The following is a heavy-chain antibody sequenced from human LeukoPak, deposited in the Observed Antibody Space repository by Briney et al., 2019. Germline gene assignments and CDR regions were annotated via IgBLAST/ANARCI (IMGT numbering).Heavy chain of an antibody. J-gene: IGHJ6*03. CDR1: GYTFTSYY. CDR3: ARDPRSTSVPHYYYYYMDV. D-gene: IGHD2-2*01. V-gene: IGHV1-2*02. CDR2: INPSSGGT. Sequence: ASVKVSCKASGYTFTSYYMHWVRQAPGQGLEWMGWINPSSGGTNYAQKFQGRATMTRDTSITTAYMELSRLTSDDTAVYYCARDPRSTSVPHYYYYYMDVWGKGTTVTVSS.